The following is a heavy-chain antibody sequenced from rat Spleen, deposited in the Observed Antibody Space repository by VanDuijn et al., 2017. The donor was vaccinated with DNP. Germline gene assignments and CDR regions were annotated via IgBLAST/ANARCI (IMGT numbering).Heavy chain of an antibody. J-gene: IGHJ4*01. V-gene: IGHV2-27*01. CDR2: LQSDGNT. Sequence: QVQLKESGPGLVQPSQTLSLTCTVSGFSLTNYHVDWVRQPPGKGLEWMGRLQSDGNTDYNSVLKSRLSISRDTSKSQVFLQKDSLQTEETAIYFCTRAPYGSWALDAWGQGTSVTVSS. CDR1: GFSLTNYH. D-gene: IGHD1-3*01. CDR3: TRAPYGSWALDA.